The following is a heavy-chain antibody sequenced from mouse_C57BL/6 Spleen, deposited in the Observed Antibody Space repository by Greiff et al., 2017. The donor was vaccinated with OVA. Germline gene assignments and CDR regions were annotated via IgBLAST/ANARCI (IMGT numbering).Heavy chain of an antibody. D-gene: IGHD2-1*01. Sequence: QVQLQQSGAELVRPGASVTLSCKASGYTFTDYEMHWVKQTPVHGLEWIGAIDPETGGTAYNQKFKGKAILTADKSSSTAYMELRSLTSEDSAVYYCTRWGYYGNYPFAYWGQVTLVTVSA. CDR2: IDPETGGT. V-gene: IGHV1-15*01. J-gene: IGHJ3*01. CDR3: TRWGYYGNYPFAY. CDR1: GYTFTDYE.